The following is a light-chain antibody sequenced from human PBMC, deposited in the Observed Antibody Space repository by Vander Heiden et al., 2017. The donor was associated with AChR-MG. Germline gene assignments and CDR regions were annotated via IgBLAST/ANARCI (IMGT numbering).Light chain of an antibody. Sequence: QSVLTQPPSVSGAPGQPVTISCSGTDSNIGAGYAVHWYQQLPGRAPKVLSCSNTDRPSGVPDRFSGSRSATSALLNISGLQVEDEALYYCQSYDRSLSVGVFGGGTKLTVL. V-gene: IGLV1-40*01. J-gene: IGLJ2*01. CDR1: DSNIGAGYA. CDR3: QSYDRSLSVGV. CDR2: SNT.